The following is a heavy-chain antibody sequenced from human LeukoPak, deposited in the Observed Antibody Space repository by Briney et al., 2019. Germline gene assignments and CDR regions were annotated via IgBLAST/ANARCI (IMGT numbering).Heavy chain of an antibody. CDR3: AKDMWSSGYYTPTFDY. Sequence: GGSLRLPCAASGFTFDDYAMHWVRQAPGKGLEWVSGISWNSGSIGYADSVKGRFTISRDNAKNSLYLQMNSLRAEDTALYYCAKDMWSSGYYTPTFDYWGQGTLVTVSS. V-gene: IGHV3-9*01. D-gene: IGHD3-22*01. CDR1: GFTFDDYA. J-gene: IGHJ4*02. CDR2: ISWNSGSI.